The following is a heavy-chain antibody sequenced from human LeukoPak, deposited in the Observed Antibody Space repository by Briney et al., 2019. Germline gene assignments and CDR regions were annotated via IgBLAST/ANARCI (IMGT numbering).Heavy chain of an antibody. CDR2: IKQDGSEK. CDR1: GFTFSSYW. CDR3: AGVDYSDAFDI. J-gene: IGHJ3*02. Sequence: PGGSLRLSCAASGFTFSSYWMSWVRQAPGKGLEWVANIKQDGSEKYYVDSVKGRFTISRDNAKNSLYLQMNSLRAEDTAVYYCAGVDYSDAFDIWGQGTMVTVSS. D-gene: IGHD3-10*01. V-gene: IGHV3-7*01.